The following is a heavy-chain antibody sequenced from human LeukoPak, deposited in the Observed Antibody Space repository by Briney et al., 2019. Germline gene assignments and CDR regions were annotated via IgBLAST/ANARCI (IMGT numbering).Heavy chain of an antibody. D-gene: IGHD6-6*01. CDR1: SDSMGNDY. CDR2: ISTSGST. Sequence: SETLSLTCTVSSDSMGNDYWSWIRQSAGKGLEWIGRISTSGSTDYNPSLRSRVTMSVDTSRNQFSLTLTSMTAADTAVYYCARNEFRSYGLVHYWGQGTLVTVSS. V-gene: IGHV4-4*07. J-gene: IGHJ4*02. CDR3: ARNEFRSYGLVHY.